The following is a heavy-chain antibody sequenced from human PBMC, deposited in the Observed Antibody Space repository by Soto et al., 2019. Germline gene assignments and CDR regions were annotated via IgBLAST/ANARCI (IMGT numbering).Heavy chain of an antibody. CDR1: GGSISSYY. Sequence: SETLSLTCTVSGGSISSYYWSWIRQPPGKGLEWIGYIYYSGSTNYNPSLKSRVTISVDTSKNQFSLKLSSATAADTAVYYCARGPEKGLLADYYYYGRDVWGQGTRVTVSS. CDR2: IYYSGST. V-gene: IGHV4-59*01. J-gene: IGHJ6*02. CDR3: ARGPEKGLLADYYYYGRDV. D-gene: IGHD2-21*01.